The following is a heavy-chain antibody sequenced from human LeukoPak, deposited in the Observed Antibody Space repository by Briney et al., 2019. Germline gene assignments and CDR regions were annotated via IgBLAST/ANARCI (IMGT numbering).Heavy chain of an antibody. CDR1: GGSISSHY. J-gene: IGHJ5*02. D-gene: IGHD6-6*01. V-gene: IGHV4-59*11. CDR3: ARRVDSSLRFNWFDP. Sequence: PSETLSLTCTVSGGSISSHYWSWIRQPPGRGLEWIGYIYYSGCTNYNPSLKGRVTISVDTSKNQFSLKLSSVTAADTAVYYCARRVDSSLRFNWFDPWGQGTLVTVSS. CDR2: IYYSGCT.